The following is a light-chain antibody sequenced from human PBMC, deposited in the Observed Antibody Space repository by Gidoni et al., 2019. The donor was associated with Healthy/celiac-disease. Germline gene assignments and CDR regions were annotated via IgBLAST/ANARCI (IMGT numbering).Light chain of an antibody. CDR3: QQGT. J-gene: IGKJ1*01. CDR1: QSISSW. Sequence: IQMTQSPSTLSASVGDRVTITCRASQSISSWLAWYQQKPGKAPKLLIYKASSLESGVPSRFSGSGSGTEFTLTISSLQPDDFATYYCQQGTFGQGTKVEIK. CDR2: KAS. V-gene: IGKV1-5*03.